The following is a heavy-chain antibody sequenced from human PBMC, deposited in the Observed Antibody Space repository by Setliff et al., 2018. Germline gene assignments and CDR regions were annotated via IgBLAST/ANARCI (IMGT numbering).Heavy chain of an antibody. CDR3: ARGRNVAARLLDS. V-gene: IGHV4-39*01. J-gene: IGHJ4*02. Sequence: WVRQAPGKALEWIGRIHYSGTTYYNASLKSRVTISIDTSKDQFSLKLISVSAADTAVYYCARGRNVAARLLDSWGQGTLVTVSS. D-gene: IGHD6-6*01. CDR2: IHYSGTT.